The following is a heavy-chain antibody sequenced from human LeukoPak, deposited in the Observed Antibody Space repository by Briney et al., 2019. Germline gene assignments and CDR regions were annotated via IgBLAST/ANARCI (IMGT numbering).Heavy chain of an antibody. Sequence: PSETLSLTCTVSAGSISSYYWSWIRQPAGKGLEWIGRISTSGDTNYNPSLKSRVTMSIDTSKNQFSLKLNSMTAADTAVYYCARDGRVGGSRVRNWFDPWGQGTLVTVSS. D-gene: IGHD1-26*01. CDR1: AGSISSYY. CDR3: ARDGRVGGSRVRNWFDP. J-gene: IGHJ5*02. V-gene: IGHV4-4*07. CDR2: ISTSGDT.